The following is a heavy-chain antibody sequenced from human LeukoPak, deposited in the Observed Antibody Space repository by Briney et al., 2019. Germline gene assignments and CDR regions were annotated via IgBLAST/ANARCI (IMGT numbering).Heavy chain of an antibody. CDR3: ASNLLWFGEDAFDI. J-gene: IGHJ3*02. D-gene: IGHD3-10*01. CDR1: GGSISSGDYY. Sequence: PSETLSLTCTVSGGSISSGDYYWSWIRQPPGKGLEWIGYIYYSGSTYYNPSLKSRVTISVDTSKNQFSLKLSSVTAADTAVYYCASNLLWFGEDAFDIWGQGTMVTVSS. V-gene: IGHV4-30-4*08. CDR2: IYYSGST.